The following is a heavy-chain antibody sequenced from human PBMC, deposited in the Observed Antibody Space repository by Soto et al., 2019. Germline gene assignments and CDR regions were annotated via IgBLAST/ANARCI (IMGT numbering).Heavy chain of an antibody. J-gene: IGHJ6*03. CDR1: GFTFSNYA. Sequence: EVQLSESGGGLVQPGGSLRLSCAASGFTFSNYAMSWVRQAPGKGLEWVSAISGSGGSTYYADSVKGRFTISRDNSKNTLYLQMSSLRAEDTALYYCAKAAFFYYYYYMAVWGKGTTVTVSS. D-gene: IGHD3-3*02. V-gene: IGHV3-23*01. CDR3: AKAAFFYYYYYMAV. CDR2: ISGSGGST.